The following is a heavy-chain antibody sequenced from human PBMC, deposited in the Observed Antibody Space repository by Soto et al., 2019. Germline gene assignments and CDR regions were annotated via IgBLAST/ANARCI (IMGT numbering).Heavy chain of an antibody. J-gene: IGHJ6*03. CDR1: GGSVSPYY. CDR2: IYYLGST. D-gene: IGHD5-18*01. V-gene: IGHV4-59*08. CDR3: ARHRKAITANYSYYYYMDV. Sequence: SETLSLTCTVSGGSVSPYYWGWVRQPPGKGLEWIGYIYYLGSTDYNPSLKSRVTISLDTSEKQFSLRLSSVTAADTAVYFCARHRKAITANYSYYYYMDVWGKGTTVTVSS.